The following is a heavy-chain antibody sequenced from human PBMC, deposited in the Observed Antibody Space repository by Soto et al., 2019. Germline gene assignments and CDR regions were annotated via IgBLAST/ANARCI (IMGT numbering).Heavy chain of an antibody. D-gene: IGHD5-18*01. CDR3: NSDVYMFXP. Sequence: SETLSLTCTVSGDSMNYYYWTWIRQHPGKGLEWIGYIDYTGTAEYNPSLKSRVTISVDTSKKQFSLNLTSVTAADTAVYYCNSDVYMFXPWGQGT. CDR2: IDYTGTA. J-gene: IGHJ5*02. V-gene: IGHV4-59*01. CDR1: GDSMNYYY.